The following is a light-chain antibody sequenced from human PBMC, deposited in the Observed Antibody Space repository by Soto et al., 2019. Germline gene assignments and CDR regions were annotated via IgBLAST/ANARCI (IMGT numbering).Light chain of an antibody. J-gene: IGKJ1*01. CDR1: QSIRNW. Sequence: DIQMTQSPSTLSASVGGRVTITCRASQSIRNWLAWYQDKPGKAPKLLIYGASSLESGVPSRFSGSGSGTEFTLTIGGLQPDDFATYYCQHYNAFPWPFGQGTKVEIK. CDR2: GAS. CDR3: QHYNAFPWP. V-gene: IGKV1-5*01.